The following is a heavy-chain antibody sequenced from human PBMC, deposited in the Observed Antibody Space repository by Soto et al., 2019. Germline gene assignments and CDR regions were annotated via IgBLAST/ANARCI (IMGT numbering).Heavy chain of an antibody. CDR2: IIPIFGTA. CDR1: GGTFSSYA. V-gene: IGHV1-69*13. D-gene: IGHD2-2*01. CDR3: ARERLGVVVPAAMVGYYYYGMDV. J-gene: IGHJ6*02. Sequence: SVKVSCKASGGTFSSYAISWVRQAPGQGLEWMGGIIPIFGTANYAQKFQGRVTITADESTSTAYMELSSLRSEDTAVYYCARERLGVVVPAAMVGYYYYGMDVWGQGTTVTV.